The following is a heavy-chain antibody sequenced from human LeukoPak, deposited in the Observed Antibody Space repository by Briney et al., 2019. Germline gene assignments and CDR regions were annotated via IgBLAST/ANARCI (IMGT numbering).Heavy chain of an antibody. CDR2: IWNDGSNK. D-gene: IGHD3-10*01. V-gene: IGHV3-30*19. CDR1: GFTFSIYG. Sequence: PGRSLRLSCAASGFTFSIYGMHWVRQAPGKGLEWVAVIWNDGSNKYYADSVKGRFTISRDISNNTLFLQMNSLRVEDTAVFYCARTRITLVRGDDAFDIWGQGTMVTVSS. CDR3: ARTRITLVRGDDAFDI. J-gene: IGHJ3*02.